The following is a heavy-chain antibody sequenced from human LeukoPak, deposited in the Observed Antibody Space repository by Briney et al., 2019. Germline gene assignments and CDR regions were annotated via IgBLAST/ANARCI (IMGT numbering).Heavy chain of an antibody. Sequence: SETLSLTCTVSGGSISSGDYYWSWIRQPPGKGLEWIGYIYYSGSTYYNPSLKSRVTISVDTSKNQFSLKLSSVTAADTAVYYCARTSRDGYNFDDFDIWGQGTMVTVSS. V-gene: IGHV4-30-4*08. CDR2: IYYSGST. CDR3: ARTSRDGYNFDDFDI. D-gene: IGHD5-24*01. CDR1: GGSISSGDYY. J-gene: IGHJ3*02.